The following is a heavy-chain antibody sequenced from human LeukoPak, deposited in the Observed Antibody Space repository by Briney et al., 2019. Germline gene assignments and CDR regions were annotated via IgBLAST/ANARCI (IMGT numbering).Heavy chain of an antibody. CDR2: IWYDGSNK. CDR3: ARDHIAVAGLIDY. CDR1: GFTFSSYG. J-gene: IGHJ4*02. Sequence: PGGSLRLSCAASGFTFSSYGMHWVRQAPGKGLEWVAVIWYDGSNKYYADSVKGRFTISRDNSKNTLYLQMNSLRAEDTAVYYCARDHIAVAGLIDYWGQGTLVTVSS. D-gene: IGHD6-19*01. V-gene: IGHV3-33*08.